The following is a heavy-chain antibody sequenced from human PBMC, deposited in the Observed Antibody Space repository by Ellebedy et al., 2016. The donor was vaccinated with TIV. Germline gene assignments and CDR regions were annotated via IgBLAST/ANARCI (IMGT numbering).Heavy chain of an antibody. J-gene: IGHJ5*02. D-gene: IGHD3-3*01. V-gene: IGHV4-59*12. CDR2: IYYSGST. CDR3: ARGLQIRFLEWLSRWFDP. Sequence: SETLSLTCTVSGGSISSYYWSWIRQPPGKGLEWIGYIYYSGSTNYNPSLKSRVTISVDTSKNQFSLKLSSVTCADTAVYYCARGLQIRFLEWLSRWFDPWGQGTLVTVSS. CDR1: GGSISSYY.